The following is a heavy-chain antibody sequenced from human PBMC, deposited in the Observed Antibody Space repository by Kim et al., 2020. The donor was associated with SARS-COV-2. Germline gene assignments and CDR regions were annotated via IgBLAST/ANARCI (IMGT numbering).Heavy chain of an antibody. V-gene: IGHV4-31*02. CDR2: T. Sequence: TYNNPHLKSRVTISVATSKSQFSLKLSSVTAADTAVYYCARISVVGYFDYWGQGTLVTVSS. J-gene: IGHJ4*02. D-gene: IGHD1-26*01. CDR3: ARISVVGYFDY.